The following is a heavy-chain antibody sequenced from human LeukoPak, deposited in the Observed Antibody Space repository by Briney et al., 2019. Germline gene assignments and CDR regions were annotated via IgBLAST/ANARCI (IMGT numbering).Heavy chain of an antibody. J-gene: IGHJ6*02. V-gene: IGHV1-8*01. D-gene: IGHD3-3*01. Sequence: GASVKVSCEASGYTFTTYDINWVRQATGQGLEWMGWMNPNSGNTGYAQRFQGRVTMTRNTSINTAYMELSSLRSEDTAMYYCARARFLESYGMDVWGQGTTVTVSS. CDR1: GYTFTTYD. CDR2: MNPNSGNT. CDR3: ARARFLESYGMDV.